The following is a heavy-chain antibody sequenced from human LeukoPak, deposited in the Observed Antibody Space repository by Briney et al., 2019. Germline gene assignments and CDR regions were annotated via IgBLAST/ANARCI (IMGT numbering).Heavy chain of an antibody. CDR3: AREGTAGTNLNWFDP. CDR2: ISYSGST. D-gene: IGHD1-1*01. CDR1: GGSISSYY. Sequence: SETLSLTCTVSGGSISSYYWSWIRQPPGKGLEWIGYISYSGSTNFNPSLKSRVTISVDASKNQFSLKLSSVTAADTAVYYCAREGTAGTNLNWFDPWGQGTLVTVSS. V-gene: IGHV4-59*01. J-gene: IGHJ5*02.